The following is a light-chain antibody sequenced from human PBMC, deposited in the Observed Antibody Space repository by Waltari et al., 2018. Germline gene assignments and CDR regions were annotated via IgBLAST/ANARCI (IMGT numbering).Light chain of an antibody. V-gene: IGKV4-1*01. J-gene: IGKJ2*03. Sequence: IVMTQSPASLAVSLGERATINCKSNHSLLFGSSRNYLAWYQQRRGQPPKLLLYWASIRESGVPDRIVGSGSGTDFTLTINSLQAEDVALYYCQHYYRAPYSFGQGTKLQI. CDR2: WAS. CDR1: HSLLFGSSRNY. CDR3: QHYYRAPYS.